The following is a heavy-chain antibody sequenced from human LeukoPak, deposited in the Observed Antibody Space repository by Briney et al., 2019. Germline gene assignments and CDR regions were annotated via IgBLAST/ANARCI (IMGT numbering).Heavy chain of an antibody. Sequence: GGSLRLSCAASGFTFSRYSMNWVRQAPGKGLEWVSAISSSGGSTYYADSVKGRFTISRDNSKNTLYLQMNSLRAEDTAVYYCAKCLGATTQYYFDYWGQGTLVTVSS. CDR3: AKCLGATTQYYFDY. CDR2: ISSSGGST. D-gene: IGHD1-26*01. J-gene: IGHJ4*02. CDR1: GFTFSRYS. V-gene: IGHV3-23*01.